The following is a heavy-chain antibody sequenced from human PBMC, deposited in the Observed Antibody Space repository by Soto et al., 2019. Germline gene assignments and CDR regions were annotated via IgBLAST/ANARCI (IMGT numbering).Heavy chain of an antibody. CDR3: SKDGRIVVVILDY. Sequence: GGSRRLACAASGFTVSSYAMSWVRQAPGKGLEWVSAISGSGGSTYYADSVKGRFTISRDNSKNTLYLQMNSLRAEDTAVYYCSKDGRIVVVILDYWGQGTLVTVSS. J-gene: IGHJ4*02. CDR2: ISGSGGST. V-gene: IGHV3-23*01. D-gene: IGHD3-22*01. CDR1: GFTVSSYA.